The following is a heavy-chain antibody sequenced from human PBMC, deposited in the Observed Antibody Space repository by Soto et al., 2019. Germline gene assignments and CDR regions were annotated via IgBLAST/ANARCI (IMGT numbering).Heavy chain of an antibody. CDR3: ARVGTGTTSL. Sequence: KPSETLSLTCAVYGGSFSGYYRSWIRQPPGKGLEWIGEINHSGSTNYNPSLKSRVTISVDTSKNQFSLKLSSVTAADTAVYYCARVGTGTTSLWGQGTLVTVSS. CDR1: GGSFSGYY. CDR2: INHSGST. J-gene: IGHJ4*02. D-gene: IGHD1-7*01. V-gene: IGHV4-34*01.